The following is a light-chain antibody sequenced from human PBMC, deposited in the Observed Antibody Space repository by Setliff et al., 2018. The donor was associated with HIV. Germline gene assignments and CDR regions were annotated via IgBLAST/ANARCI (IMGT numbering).Light chain of an antibody. V-gene: IGLV2-14*03. CDR1: LSDIGGYNF. J-gene: IGLJ2*01. Sequence: QSALTQPASVSGSPGQSINISCTGTLSDIGGYNFVSWYQQHPGKAPKLLIYDVTNRPSGLSNRFSGSKFGYTASLTISGLQAEDEADYYCSSYTSTNTLVVFGGGTKGTVL. CDR2: DVT. CDR3: SSYTSTNTLVV.